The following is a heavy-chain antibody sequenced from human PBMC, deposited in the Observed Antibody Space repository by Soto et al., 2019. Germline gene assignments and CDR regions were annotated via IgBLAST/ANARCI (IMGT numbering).Heavy chain of an antibody. V-gene: IGHV1-69*12. CDR1: GGTFSSYA. J-gene: IGHJ5*02. CDR2: IIPIFGTA. D-gene: IGHD1-1*01. Sequence: QVQLVQSGAEVKKPGSSVKVSCKASGGTFSSYAISWVRQAPGQGLEWMGGIIPIFGTANYAQKFQGRVTITADESTSTAYRELSSLRSEETAVYYCARDNWNDGGGWFDPWGQGTLVTVSS. CDR3: ARDNWNDGGGWFDP.